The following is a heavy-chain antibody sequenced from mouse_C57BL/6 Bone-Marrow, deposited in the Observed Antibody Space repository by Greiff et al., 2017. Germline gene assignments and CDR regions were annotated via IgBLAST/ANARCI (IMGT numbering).Heavy chain of an antibody. D-gene: IGHD1-1*01. CDR1: GFTFTDYY. V-gene: IGHV7-3*01. Sequence: EVQLVESGGGLVQPGGSLSLSCAASGFTFTDYYMSWVRPPPGKALEWLGFIRNKANGYTTEYSASVKGRFTISRDNSQSILYLQMNALRAEDSATYYCARSYYGTYAMDYWGQGTSVTVSS. J-gene: IGHJ4*01. CDR3: ARSYYGTYAMDY. CDR2: IRNKANGYTT.